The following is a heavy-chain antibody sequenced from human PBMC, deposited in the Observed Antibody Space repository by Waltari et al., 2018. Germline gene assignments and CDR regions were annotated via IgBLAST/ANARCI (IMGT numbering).Heavy chain of an antibody. D-gene: IGHD3-22*01. CDR1: GRSISISSYY. CDR3: ARQGYSYGYFIYYDSSTHRWYFDY. CDR2: IYYSGRN. Sequence: QLQLPESGPGLVKPSETLSLTCTVPGRSISISSYYWCWIRQPPGKGPEGMGSIYYSGRNDYNPSLKSRVTICVDTYKNQFSLKLSSVTAADTAVYYCARQGYSYGYFIYYDSSTHRWYFDYWGQGTLVTVSS. J-gene: IGHJ4*02. V-gene: IGHV4-39*01.